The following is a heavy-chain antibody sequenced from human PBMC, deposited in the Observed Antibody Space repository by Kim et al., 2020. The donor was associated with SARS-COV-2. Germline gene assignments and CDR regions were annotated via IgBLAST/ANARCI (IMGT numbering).Heavy chain of an antibody. V-gene: IGHV3-23*01. J-gene: IGHJ3*02. CDR2: ISGSGGST. CDR3: AKTPHYYDSSGYYEDAFDI. CDR1: GFTFSSYA. D-gene: IGHD3-22*01. Sequence: GGSLRLSCAASGFTFSSYAMSWVRQAPGKGLEWVSAISGSGGSTYYADSVKGRFTISRDNSKNTLYLQMNSLRAEDTAVYYCAKTPHYYDSSGYYEDAFDIWGQGTMVTVSS.